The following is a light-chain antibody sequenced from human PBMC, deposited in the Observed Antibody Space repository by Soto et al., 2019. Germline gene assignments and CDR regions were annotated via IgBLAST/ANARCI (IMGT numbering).Light chain of an antibody. CDR1: QRVSSY. Sequence: EIVLTQSPATLSLSPGERATLSCRASQRVSSYLAWYQQKPGQAPRLLIYDASNRATGIPARFSGSGSGTDFTLTISSLEPEDGAVYYCQQRSNWPYTFGQGAKLEIK. J-gene: IGKJ2*01. V-gene: IGKV3-11*01. CDR3: QQRSNWPYT. CDR2: DAS.